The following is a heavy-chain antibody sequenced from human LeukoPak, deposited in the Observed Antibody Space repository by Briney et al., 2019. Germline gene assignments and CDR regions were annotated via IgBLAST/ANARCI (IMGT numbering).Heavy chain of an antibody. D-gene: IGHD4-4*01. J-gene: IGHJ4*02. Sequence: RASVKVSCKASGYTFTAGYYIHWVRQAPGQGLEWMGIINPDGGNTRYAQKFQGRVTITRDTSTSTVYMELSSLRSGDTAVYYCARLDYSKLDYWGRGTLVTVSS. V-gene: IGHV1-46*01. CDR1: GYTFTAGYY. CDR3: ARLDYSKLDY. CDR2: INPDGGNT.